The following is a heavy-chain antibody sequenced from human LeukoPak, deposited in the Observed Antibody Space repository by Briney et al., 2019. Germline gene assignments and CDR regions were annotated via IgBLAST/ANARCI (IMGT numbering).Heavy chain of an antibody. CDR2: IWYDGSNK. CDR1: GFTFSSYG. V-gene: IGHV3-33*01. CDR3: ARGTDTKPFWSGYWVDV. D-gene: IGHD3-3*01. J-gene: IGHJ6*02. Sequence: HPGGSLRLSCAASGFTFSSYGMHWVRQAPGKGLEWVAVIWYDGSNKYYADSVKGRFTISRDNSKNTLYLQMNSLRAEDTAVYYCARGTDTKPFWSGYWVDVWGQGTTVTVSS.